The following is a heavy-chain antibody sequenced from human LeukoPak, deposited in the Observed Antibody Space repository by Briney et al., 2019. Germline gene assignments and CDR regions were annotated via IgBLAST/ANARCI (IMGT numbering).Heavy chain of an antibody. Sequence: GGCLRLSCAASEFTFSSYGMSWVRQAPGKGLEWVSSISGSGGSTQYADSVQGRFAISRDNSNNTLYLQMNSLRAEDTAVYYCASGSSSWYWRGYFDYWGQGTLVTVSS. CDR2: ISGSGGST. D-gene: IGHD6-13*01. V-gene: IGHV3-23*01. CDR1: EFTFSSYG. CDR3: ASGSSSWYWRGYFDY. J-gene: IGHJ4*02.